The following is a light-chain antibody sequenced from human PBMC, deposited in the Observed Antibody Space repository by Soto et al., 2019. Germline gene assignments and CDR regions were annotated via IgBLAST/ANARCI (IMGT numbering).Light chain of an antibody. Sequence: QSALTQPASVSGSPGQSITISCTGTSSDVGGYNYVSWYQQHPGKAPKLMIYEVSNRPSGVSNRFSGSKSGNTASLTISGLQAEDEADYYCSSYTSSGIDDVFGTGTKVTVL. CDR2: EVS. CDR3: SSYTSSGIDDV. J-gene: IGLJ1*01. V-gene: IGLV2-14*01. CDR1: SSDVGGYNY.